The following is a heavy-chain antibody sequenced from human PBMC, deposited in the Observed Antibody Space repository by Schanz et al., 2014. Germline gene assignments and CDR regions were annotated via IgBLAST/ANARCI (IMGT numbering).Heavy chain of an antibody. Sequence: QVQLQQWGAGLLKPSETLSLTCAVYGGSFSGYYWSWIRQPPGKGLEWIAEINHGGSTNYNPSLKSRVTISVDTSKTQFSLTLTSLTAADTAVYYCVRDTTWRLDLWGRGTLVTVSS. CDR1: GGSFSGYY. J-gene: IGHJ2*01. V-gene: IGHV4-34*01. CDR3: VRDTTWRLDL. D-gene: IGHD1-1*01. CDR2: INHGGST.